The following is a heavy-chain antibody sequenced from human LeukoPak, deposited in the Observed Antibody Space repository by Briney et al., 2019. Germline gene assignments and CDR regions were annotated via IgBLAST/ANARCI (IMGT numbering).Heavy chain of an antibody. CDR2: ISSSSTYV. Sequence: GGSLRLSCVASGFTFSSYSMNWVRQAPGKGLEWVSSISSSSTYVFYGDSMKGRFTISRDNAGNSLYLQMNSLRAEDTAVYYCARRYFDYWGQGTLVTVSS. CDR1: GFTFSSYS. CDR3: ARRYFDY. V-gene: IGHV3-21*01. J-gene: IGHJ4*02.